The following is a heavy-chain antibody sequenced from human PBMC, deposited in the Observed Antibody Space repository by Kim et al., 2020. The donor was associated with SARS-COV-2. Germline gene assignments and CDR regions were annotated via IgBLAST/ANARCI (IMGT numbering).Heavy chain of an antibody. J-gene: IGHJ2*01. CDR1: GYSFTNYG. CDR3: ARWGGVTAARSWYFDL. CDR2: ISGYNGQR. V-gene: IGHV1-18*01. Sequence: ASVKVSCKASGYSFTNYGISWVRQAPGQGLEWMGWISGYNGQRKNSQKFQGRVTMTADTSTSTAYLELRSLTSDDTAVYYCARWGGVTAARSWYFDLWGR. D-gene: IGHD2-21*02.